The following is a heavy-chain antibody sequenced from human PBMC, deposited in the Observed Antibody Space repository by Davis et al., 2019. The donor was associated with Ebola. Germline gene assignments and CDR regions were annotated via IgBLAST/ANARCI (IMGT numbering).Heavy chain of an antibody. Sequence: PGGSLRLSCAASGFTFSSYAMHWVRQAPGKGLEWVAVISYDGSNKYYADSVKGRFTISRDNSKNTLYLQMNSLRAEDTAVYYCAKELLTNWNYVAYWGQGTLVTVSS. CDR3: AKELLTNWNYVAY. CDR1: GFTFSSYA. V-gene: IGHV3-30-3*01. CDR2: ISYDGSNK. D-gene: IGHD1-1*01. J-gene: IGHJ4*02.